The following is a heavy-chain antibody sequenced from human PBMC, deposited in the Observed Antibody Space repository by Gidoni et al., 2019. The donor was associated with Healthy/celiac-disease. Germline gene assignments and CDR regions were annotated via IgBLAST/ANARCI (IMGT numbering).Heavy chain of an antibody. CDR1: GASVSSNSAA. CDR2: TYYRSKWYN. D-gene: IGHD1-7*01. V-gene: IGHV6-1*01. Sequence: QVQLQQSGPGLVKPSQPLSLTCAISGASVSSNSAAWNWIRQSPSRGLEWLGRTYYRSKWYNDYAVSVKSRITINPDTSKNQFSLQLNSVTPEDTAVYYCARVWLELHLDAFDIWGQGTMVTVSS. CDR3: ARVWLELHLDAFDI. J-gene: IGHJ3*02.